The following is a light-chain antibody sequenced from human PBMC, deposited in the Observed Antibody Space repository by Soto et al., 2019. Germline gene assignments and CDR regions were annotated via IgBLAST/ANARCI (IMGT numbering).Light chain of an antibody. Sequence: MTQSPATLSASVGDRVTITCRASQSISSYLNWYQQKPGKAPKLLIYAASSLQSGVPSRFSGSGSGTDFTLTISSLQPEDFATYYCLQDYNYPRTFGQGTKVDIK. CDR2: AAS. V-gene: IGKV1-6*01. CDR1: QSISSY. CDR3: LQDYNYPRT. J-gene: IGKJ1*01.